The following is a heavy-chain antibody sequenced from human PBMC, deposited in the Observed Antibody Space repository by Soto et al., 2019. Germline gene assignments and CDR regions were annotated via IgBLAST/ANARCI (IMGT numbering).Heavy chain of an antibody. J-gene: IGHJ5*01. V-gene: IGHV4-59*08. CDR1: GGSMNDHY. CDR3: VRHSITLPTLSPFVS. D-gene: IGHD3-16*01. Sequence: SETLSLTCTVSGGSMNDHYWSWSRQPPWKGLEWLGYIYYGGSTDYNPSLKGRVAISIDTSKNQFSLKLSSVTAADTAMYYCVRHSITLPTLSPFVSRGPGTRVTLTS. CDR2: IYYGGST.